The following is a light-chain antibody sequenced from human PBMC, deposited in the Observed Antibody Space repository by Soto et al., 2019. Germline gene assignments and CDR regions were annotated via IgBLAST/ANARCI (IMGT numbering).Light chain of an antibody. Sequence: EIVMTQSPATLSVSPGERATLSCRASQSVSRNLAWYQQQPGQAPRLLIYAASTRATGIPARFSGSGSGTEFTLTISSLQSEDFAVYYCQQYYNWPPLTFGGGTKVEIK. CDR1: QSVSRN. V-gene: IGKV3-15*01. J-gene: IGKJ4*01. CDR3: QQYYNWPPLT. CDR2: AAS.